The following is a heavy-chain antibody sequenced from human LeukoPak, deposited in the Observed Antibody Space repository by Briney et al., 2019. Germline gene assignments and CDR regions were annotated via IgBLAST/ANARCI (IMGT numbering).Heavy chain of an antibody. CDR2: IYWNDDK. V-gene: IGHV2-5*01. CDR3: AHSVGSMDV. Sequence: ESGPTLVKPTQTLTLTCTFSGFSLSTSGVGVGWIRQPPGKALEWLALIYWNDDKRYSPSLKNRLTITKDTSKKQVVLTMTNMDPVDTATYFCAHSVGSMDVWGQGTTVTVSS. CDR1: GFSLSTSGVG. D-gene: IGHD2-15*01. J-gene: IGHJ6*02.